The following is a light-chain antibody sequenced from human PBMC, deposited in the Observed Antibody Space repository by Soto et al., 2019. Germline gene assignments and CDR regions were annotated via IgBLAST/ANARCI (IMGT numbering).Light chain of an antibody. CDR3: QQVNSSPFT. CDR1: QGISNY. V-gene: IGKV1-9*01. Sequence: DIPLPQSPSFLSASIGDRVTITCRASQGISNYLAWYQQKPGKAPKLLIFAASTVQSGVPSRLSGNESGTEVTLTISILQPEDLATYWCQQVNSSPFTFGPGTKVDIK. J-gene: IGKJ3*01. CDR2: AAS.